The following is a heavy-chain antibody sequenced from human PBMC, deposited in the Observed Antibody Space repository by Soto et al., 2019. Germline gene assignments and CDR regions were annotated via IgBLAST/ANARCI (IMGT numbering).Heavy chain of an antibody. J-gene: IGHJ4*02. CDR2: XXAYXGXT. CDR1: GYTFTSYG. Sequence: ASVKVSCKASGYTFTSYGISWVRQAPGQGLEXMGXXXAYXGXTXXAXXXQGRVTMTTDTSTSTAYMEMRSLRSDDTAVYYCARCIAAAGDFDYWGQGTLVTVSS. D-gene: IGHD6-13*01. V-gene: IGHV1-18*01. CDR3: ARCIAAAGDFDY.